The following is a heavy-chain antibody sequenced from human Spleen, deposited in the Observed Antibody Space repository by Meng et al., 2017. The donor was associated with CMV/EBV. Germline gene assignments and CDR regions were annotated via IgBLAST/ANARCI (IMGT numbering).Heavy chain of an antibody. D-gene: IGHD6-13*01. CDR3: ASGYRSSWYFQPWSY. CDR2: IYYGGTT. Sequence: GESINSGNYYWGWIRQSPGKGLEWIGNIYYGGTTYYNPSLKSRVTISVDASKNQFSLKLKSVTATDTAVYYCASGYRSSWYFQPWSYWGQGTLVTSPQ. V-gene: IGHV4-39*01. J-gene: IGHJ4*02. CDR1: GESINSGNYY.